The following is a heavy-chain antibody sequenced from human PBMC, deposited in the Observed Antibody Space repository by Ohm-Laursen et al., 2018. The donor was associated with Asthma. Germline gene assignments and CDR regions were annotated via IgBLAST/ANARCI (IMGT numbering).Heavy chain of an antibody. CDR2: IKEDGSEE. CDR1: GLTFNSYW. J-gene: IGHJ6*02. Sequence: SLRLSCAASGLTFNSYWMTWVRQAPGKGPEWVAHIKEDGSEESYLASAKGRFTISRDNAKNSLYLQMNNLRAEDAAIYYCAREWGGMDVWGQGTTVTVSS. D-gene: IGHD3-16*01. V-gene: IGHV3-7*01. CDR3: AREWGGMDV.